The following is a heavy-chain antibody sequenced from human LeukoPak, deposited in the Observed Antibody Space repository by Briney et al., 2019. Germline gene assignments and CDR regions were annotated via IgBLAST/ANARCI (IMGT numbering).Heavy chain of an antibody. CDR1: CYRFTSYW. V-gene: IGHV5-51*01. J-gene: IGHJ4*02. CDR2: IYPGDSDT. Sequence: GESLQISCQGSCYRFTSYWIGWGRQMPGKGVEWMGIIYPGDSDTRYSPSFQGQVTISADKSISTAYLQWSSLKASDTAMYYCARLVRAPGAFDYWGQGTLVTVSS. CDR3: ARLVRAPGAFDY. D-gene: IGHD3-10*01.